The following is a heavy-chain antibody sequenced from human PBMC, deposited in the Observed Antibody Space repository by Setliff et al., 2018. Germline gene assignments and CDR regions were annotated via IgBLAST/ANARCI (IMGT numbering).Heavy chain of an antibody. Sequence: PGESLKTSCKASGYIFTNYWSGWVRQMPGKGLEWMGVIYPGDSDTRYSPYFQGQVTISADKSIHTAYLQWSSLKASDTAIYYCTRHEDRNKCTSSSCYRENDAFDVWGQGTMVTV. D-gene: IGHD2-2*01. J-gene: IGHJ3*01. CDR1: GYIFTNYW. CDR3: TRHEDRNKCTSSSCYRENDAFDV. V-gene: IGHV5-51*01. CDR2: IYPGDSDT.